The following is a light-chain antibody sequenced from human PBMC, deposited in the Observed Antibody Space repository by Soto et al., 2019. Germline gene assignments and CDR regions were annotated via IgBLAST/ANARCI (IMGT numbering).Light chain of an antibody. Sequence: VMTQSPLSLTVTPGEPASISCMSSQSLLHRNGFNYLDWYLQKPGQSPQLLIDLVSTRASGVPDRFSGSGSGTDFTLKISRVETEDVGVYYCMQALHTPGTFGQGTKLEIK. CDR2: LVS. J-gene: IGKJ2*02. CDR1: QSLLHRNGFNY. CDR3: MQALHTPGT. V-gene: IGKV2-28*01.